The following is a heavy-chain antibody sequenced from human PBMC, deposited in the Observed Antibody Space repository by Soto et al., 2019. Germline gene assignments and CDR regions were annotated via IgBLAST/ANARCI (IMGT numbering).Heavy chain of an antibody. J-gene: IGHJ4*02. Sequence: PGGSLRLSCAASGFTFSSYGMHWVRQAPGKGLEWVAVIWYDGSNKYYADSVKGRFTISRDNSKNTLYLQMNSLRAEDTAVYYCARDDSSGYYPFDYWGQGTLVTVSS. V-gene: IGHV3-33*01. D-gene: IGHD3-22*01. CDR2: IWYDGSNK. CDR1: GFTFSSYG. CDR3: ARDDSSGYYPFDY.